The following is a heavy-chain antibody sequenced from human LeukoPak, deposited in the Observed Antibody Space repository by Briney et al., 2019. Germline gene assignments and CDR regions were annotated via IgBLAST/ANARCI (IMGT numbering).Heavy chain of an antibody. CDR1: GGSISSSNYY. CDR3: ARHKSSSQLGGFDY. CDR2: IYSRGST. V-gene: IGHV4-39*01. Sequence: SETLSLTCIVSGGSISSSNYYWGWIRQSPGKGLEWIGSIYSRGSTYYNPSLKSRVILSSDMSKNQFSLKLSSVTAADTAVYYCARHKSSSQLGGFDYWGQGTLVTVSS. J-gene: IGHJ4*02. D-gene: IGHD6-13*01.